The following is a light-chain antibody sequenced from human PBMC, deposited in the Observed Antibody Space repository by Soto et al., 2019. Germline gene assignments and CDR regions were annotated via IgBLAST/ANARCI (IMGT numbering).Light chain of an antibody. CDR1: QSVTSSY. V-gene: IGKV3-11*01. Sequence: EIVLTQSPGTLSLSPGERATLSCRASQSVTSSYLAWWQQKPGQAPRLLIYGASNRATGIPARFSGSGSGTDFTLTISSLEPEDFAVYYCQQRSNWPSITFGQGTRLEIK. J-gene: IGKJ5*01. CDR2: GAS. CDR3: QQRSNWPSIT.